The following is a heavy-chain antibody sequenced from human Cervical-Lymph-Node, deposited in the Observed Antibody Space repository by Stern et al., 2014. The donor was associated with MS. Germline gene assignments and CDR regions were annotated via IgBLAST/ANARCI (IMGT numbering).Heavy chain of an antibody. CDR1: GFTFSSYG. Sequence: MQLVESGGGVVQPGRSLRLSCLASGFTFSSYGMHWVRQAPGKGLEWVGVTSYDGGNRYYGDSVKGRFTISRDNSQNMLYLQMDGLRGDDTAVYYCAKGGSSFSLAEYLQHWGQGPLVAVSS. CDR2: TSYDGGNR. V-gene: IGHV3-30*18. CDR3: AKGGSSFSLAEYLQH. D-gene: IGHD6-13*01. J-gene: IGHJ1*01.